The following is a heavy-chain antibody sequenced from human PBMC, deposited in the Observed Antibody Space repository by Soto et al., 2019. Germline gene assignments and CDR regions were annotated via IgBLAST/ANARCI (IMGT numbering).Heavy chain of an antibody. CDR3: ARVSYSSRHYYYYGMDV. J-gene: IGHJ6*02. CDR1: GGTFSSYA. V-gene: IGHV1-69*13. D-gene: IGHD6-13*01. Sequence: SVKVSCKASGGTFSSYAISWVRQAPGQGLEWMGGIIPIFGTANYAQKFQGRVTITADESTSTAYMELSSLRSEDTAVYYCARVSYSSRHYYYYGMDVWGQGTTVTVSS. CDR2: IIPIFGTA.